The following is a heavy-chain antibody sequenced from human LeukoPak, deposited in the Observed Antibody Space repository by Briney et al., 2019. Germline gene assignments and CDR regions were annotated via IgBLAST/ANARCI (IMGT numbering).Heavy chain of an antibody. CDR2: ISYDGSNK. D-gene: IGHD2-15*01. V-gene: IGHV3-30*04. Sequence: PERSLRLSCAASGFTFSSYAMHWVRQAPGKGLEWVAVISYDGSNKYYADSVKGRFTISRDNSKNTLYLQMNSLRADDTAVYFCARSSRHCSGGSCYPEYFQHWGQGTLVTVSS. J-gene: IGHJ1*01. CDR3: ARSSRHCSGGSCYPEYFQH. CDR1: GFTFSSYA.